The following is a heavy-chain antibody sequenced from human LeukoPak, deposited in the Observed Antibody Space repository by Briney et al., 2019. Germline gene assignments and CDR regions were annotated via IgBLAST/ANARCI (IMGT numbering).Heavy chain of an antibody. CDR3: ARLGLVGPYSSSAYCFDY. CDR1: GDSISNRNYY. CDR2: IYYRGSS. D-gene: IGHD6-6*01. Sequence: SETLSLTCTVSGDSISNRNYYWGWMRQPPGKGLAWIGSIYYRGSSYYNPSLRSRVTIYVDTSKNQFSLKLSFVTAADTAVYYCARLGLVGPYSSSAYCFDYWGQGALVTVSS. V-gene: IGHV4-39*01. J-gene: IGHJ4*02.